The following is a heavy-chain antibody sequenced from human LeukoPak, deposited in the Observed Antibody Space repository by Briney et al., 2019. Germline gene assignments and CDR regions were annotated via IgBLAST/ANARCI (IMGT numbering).Heavy chain of an antibody. Sequence: GGSLRLSCAASGFTFSSYGMHWVRQVPGKGLEWVAVIWYDRSNKYYADSVKGRFTIPRDNSKNTVYLQMNSLRAEDTAVYYCARERGYSYGAHCDYWGQGTLVTVSS. CDR2: IWYDRSNK. J-gene: IGHJ4*02. D-gene: IGHD5-18*01. V-gene: IGHV3-33*01. CDR1: GFTFSSYG. CDR3: ARERGYSYGAHCDY.